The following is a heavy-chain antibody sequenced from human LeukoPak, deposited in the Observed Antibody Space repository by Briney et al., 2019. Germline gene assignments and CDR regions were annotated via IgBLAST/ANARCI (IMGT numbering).Heavy chain of an antibody. CDR2: IYYSGST. Sequence: TSETLSLTCTVSGGSISSGDYYWSWIRQAPGKGLEWIGYIYYSGSTYYNPPLKSRVTISVDTSKNQFSLKLSSVTAADTAVYYCASSYYYDSSGTGNWFDPWGQGTLVTVSS. V-gene: IGHV4-30-4*01. D-gene: IGHD3-22*01. J-gene: IGHJ5*02. CDR3: ASSYYYDSSGTGNWFDP. CDR1: GGSISSGDYY.